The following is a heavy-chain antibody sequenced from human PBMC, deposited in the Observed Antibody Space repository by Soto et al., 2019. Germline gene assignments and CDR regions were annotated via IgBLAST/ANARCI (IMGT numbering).Heavy chain of an antibody. V-gene: IGHV3-7*03. CDR3: ARYRSLDT. CDR2: IKEDGSEK. D-gene: IGHD3-16*02. J-gene: IGHJ5*02. CDR1: GFILRNYC. Sequence: GGSLRLSCADSGFILRNYCMSWVRQAPGMGLQWVASIKEDGSEKYYVDPEKGRFTISRENAEDSLYLQMNSLRAEDTAVYYCARYRSLDTWGQGILVPVSS.